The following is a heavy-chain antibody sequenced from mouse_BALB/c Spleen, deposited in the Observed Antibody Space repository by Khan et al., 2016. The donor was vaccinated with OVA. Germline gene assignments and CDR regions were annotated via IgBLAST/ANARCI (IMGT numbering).Heavy chain of an antibody. Sequence: QIQLVQSGPEVKKPGETVKISCKASGYSFTNYGMNWVRQAPGKGLKWMGWINTYTGEPTYADDFKGRFAFTLETYASTVYLQINNHKNEDTATYFCASGGYWYFDVWGAGTTVTVSS. CDR1: GYSFTNYG. V-gene: IGHV9-3-1*01. CDR2: INTYTGEP. D-gene: IGHD1-1*02. J-gene: IGHJ1*01. CDR3: ASGGYWYFDV.